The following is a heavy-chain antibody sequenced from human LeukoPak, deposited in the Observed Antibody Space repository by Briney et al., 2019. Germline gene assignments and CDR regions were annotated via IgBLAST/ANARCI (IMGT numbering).Heavy chain of an antibody. CDR1: GFTFSSYG. D-gene: IGHD5-18*01. CDR2: ISGSGGST. Sequence: GGTLRLSCAASGFTFSSYGMSWVRQAPGKGLEWVSSISGSGGSTYYADSVKGRFTISRDNSKNTLYLQMNSLRAEDTAVYYCAKLQLGYYYMDVWGKGTTVTISS. V-gene: IGHV3-23*01. CDR3: AKLQLGYYYMDV. J-gene: IGHJ6*03.